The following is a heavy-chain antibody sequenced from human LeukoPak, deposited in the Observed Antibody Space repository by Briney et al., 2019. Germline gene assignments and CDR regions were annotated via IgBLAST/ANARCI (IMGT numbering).Heavy chain of an antibody. CDR2: INPNSGGT. J-gene: IGHJ4*02. CDR3: ARGGYSGYGMIDY. D-gene: IGHD5-12*01. Sequence: GASVKVSCKASGYTFTGYSMHWVRQAPGQGLEWMGWINPNSGGTNYAQKFQGRVTMTRDTSISTDYMELSRLRSDDTAVYYCARGGYSGYGMIDYWGQGTLVTVSS. CDR1: GYTFTGYS. V-gene: IGHV1-2*02.